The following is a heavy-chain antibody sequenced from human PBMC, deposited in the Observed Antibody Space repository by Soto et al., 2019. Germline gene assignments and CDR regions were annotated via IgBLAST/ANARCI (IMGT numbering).Heavy chain of an antibody. CDR1: GFTFDDYA. Sequence: GGSLRLSCAASGFTFDDYAMHWVRQAPGKGLEWVSGISWNSGSIGYADSVKGRFTISRDNAKNSLYLQMNSLRAEDTALYYCAKGLSGYSGYVYFDYWGQGTLVTVSS. D-gene: IGHD5-12*01. J-gene: IGHJ4*02. CDR2: ISWNSGSI. V-gene: IGHV3-9*01. CDR3: AKGLSGYSGYVYFDY.